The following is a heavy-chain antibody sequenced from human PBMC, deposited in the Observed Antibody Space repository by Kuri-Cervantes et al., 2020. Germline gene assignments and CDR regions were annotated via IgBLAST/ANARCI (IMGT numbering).Heavy chain of an antibody. CDR2: ISGRSSTI. D-gene: IGHD6-19*01. Sequence: GGSLRLSCRTSGFTFSSYSMSWVRQAPGKGLEWVASISGRSSTIYYADSLKGRVTISRDNAQSSLYLQMSSLRVEDTAVYYCARFLLSGYSSGSDAFDIWGQGTMVTVSS. CDR3: ARFLLSGYSSGSDAFDI. J-gene: IGHJ3*02. CDR1: GFTFSSYS. V-gene: IGHV3-48*01.